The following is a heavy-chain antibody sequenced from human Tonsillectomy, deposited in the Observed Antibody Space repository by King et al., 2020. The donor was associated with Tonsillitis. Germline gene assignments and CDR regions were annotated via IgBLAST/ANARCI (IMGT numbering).Heavy chain of an antibody. CDR3: ARQTNITIGDY. CDR2: IYPGDSDT. V-gene: IGHV5-51*01. Sequence: QLVQSGAEVKKPGESLKISCKGSGHSFSNSWIGWVRQMPGKGLEWMGIIYPGDSDTRYSPSFQGQVTISADKSINTAYLQWSSLRASDTAMYYCARQTNITIGDYWGQGPLVTVSS. CDR1: GHSFSNSW. J-gene: IGHJ4*02. D-gene: IGHD3-10*01.